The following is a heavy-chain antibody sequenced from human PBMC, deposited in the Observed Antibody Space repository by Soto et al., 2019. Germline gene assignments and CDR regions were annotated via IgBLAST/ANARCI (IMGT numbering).Heavy chain of an antibody. CDR2: ISYDGSNK. Sequence: GGSLRLSCAASGFTFSSYAMHWVRQAPGKGLEWVAVISYDGSNKYYADSVKGRFTISRDNSKNTLYLQMNSLRAEDTAVYYCAREYYDFWSGGFDYWGQGTMVTVYS. CDR1: GFTFSSYA. CDR3: AREYYDFWSGGFDY. J-gene: IGHJ4*02. V-gene: IGHV3-30-3*01. D-gene: IGHD3-3*01.